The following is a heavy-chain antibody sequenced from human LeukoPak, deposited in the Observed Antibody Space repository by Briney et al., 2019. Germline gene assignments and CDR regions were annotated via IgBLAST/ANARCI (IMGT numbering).Heavy chain of an antibody. CDR3: ARLRGVGAIPYYFHY. Sequence: SETLSLTCTVSDGSIRSYNWSWIRQPPGKGLEWIGYIYYSGSTNYNPSLKSRVTMSVDTSKNQFSLTLSSVTAADTAVYYCARLRGVGAIPYYFHYWGLGTLVTVSS. V-gene: IGHV4-59*08. CDR1: DGSIRSYN. CDR2: IYYSGST. D-gene: IGHD1-26*01. J-gene: IGHJ4*02.